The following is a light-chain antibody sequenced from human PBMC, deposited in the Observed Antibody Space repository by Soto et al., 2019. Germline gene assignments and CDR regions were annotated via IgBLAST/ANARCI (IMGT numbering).Light chain of an antibody. CDR1: QGIRND. V-gene: IGKV1-6*01. CDR2: AAS. Sequence: AIQMTQSPSSLTASVGDRVTITCRASQGIRNDLGWFQQKPGKAPKLLIYAASTLQTGVPSRFSGSGSGTDFTLTISTLQPEDFATYYCLQDYNYPFTFGQGTKLEMK. J-gene: IGKJ2*01. CDR3: LQDYNYPFT.